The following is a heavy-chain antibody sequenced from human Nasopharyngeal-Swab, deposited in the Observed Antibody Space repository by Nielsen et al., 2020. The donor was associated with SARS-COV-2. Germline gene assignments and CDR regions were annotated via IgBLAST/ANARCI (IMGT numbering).Heavy chain of an antibody. CDR3: ARMGGGAYPYAFDI. CDR2: ITSRGSTI. Sequence: GESLKISCAASAFTFSDYYMSWIRQAPGKGLEWVSCITSRGSTIYYADSVKGRFTISRDNAKNSLFLQMNSLRAEDTAVYYCARMGGGAYPYAFDIWGQGTMVTVSS. V-gene: IGHV3-11*04. D-gene: IGHD4-23*01. J-gene: IGHJ3*02. CDR1: AFTFSDYY.